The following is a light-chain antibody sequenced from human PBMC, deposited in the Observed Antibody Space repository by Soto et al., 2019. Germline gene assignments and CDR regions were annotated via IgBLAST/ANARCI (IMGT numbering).Light chain of an antibody. CDR3: QPYNKCPLT. CDR1: QSVSRN. V-gene: IGKV3-15*01. Sequence: EIVMTQSPATLAVSPGEIATLSCRASQSVSRNLAWYQQKPGQAPRLLIYGASTRATDIAARISGRWSRTEFTLTISSLQFEDFAVYYCQPYNKCPLTFGGGTKVQIK. J-gene: IGKJ4*01. CDR2: GAS.